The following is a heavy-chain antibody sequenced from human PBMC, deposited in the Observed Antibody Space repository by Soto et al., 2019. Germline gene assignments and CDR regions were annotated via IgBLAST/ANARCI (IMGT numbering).Heavy chain of an antibody. CDR1: GFTFSSYA. D-gene: IGHD3-3*01. CDR2: ISGSGGST. V-gene: IGHV3-23*01. J-gene: IGHJ3*02. Sequence: GSLRLSCAASGFTFSSYAMSWVRQAPGKGLEWVSAISGSGGSTYYADSVKGRFTISRDNSKNTLYLQMNSLRAEDTAVYYCAKAAGYYDFWSGYYGPHDAFDIWGQGTMVTVSS. CDR3: AKAAGYYDFWSGYYGPHDAFDI.